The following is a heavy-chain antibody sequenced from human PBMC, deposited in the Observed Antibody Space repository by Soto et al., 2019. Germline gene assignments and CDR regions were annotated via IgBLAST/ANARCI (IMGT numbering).Heavy chain of an antibody. V-gene: IGHV4-59*08. CDR2: IYYSGST. D-gene: IGHD3-10*01. J-gene: IGHJ6*03. CDR3: ARHPRGYYYYYMDV. Sequence: PSETLSLTCTVSGGSISSYYRSWIRQPPGKGLEWIGYIYYSGSTNYNPSLESRVTISVDTSKNQFSLKLSSVTAADTAVYYCARHPRGYYYYYMDVWGKGTTVTVSS. CDR1: GGSISSYY.